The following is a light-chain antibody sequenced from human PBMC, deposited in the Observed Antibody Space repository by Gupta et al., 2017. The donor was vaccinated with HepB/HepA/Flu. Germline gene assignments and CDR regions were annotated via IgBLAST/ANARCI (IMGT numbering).Light chain of an antibody. J-gene: IGLJ2*01. Sequence: QTALTQPRSVTGYPGQSVSTSCTGTRSDDRGYKYVYWEQQQPGKSPKFIIYNVSKRPAGVPDRCSGSKSGNTASLTISGLQAEDEADYYCCSYACMYKGVFGGGTKLTVL. CDR2: NVS. CDR3: CSYACMYKGV. V-gene: IGLV2-11*01. CDR1: RSDDRGYKY.